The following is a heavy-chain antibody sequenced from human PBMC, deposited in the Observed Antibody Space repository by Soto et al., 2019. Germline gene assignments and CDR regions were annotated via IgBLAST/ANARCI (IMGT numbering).Heavy chain of an antibody. CDR1: GGSFSGYY. Sequence: SETLSLTCAVYGGSFSGYYWSWIRQPPGKGLEWIGEINHSGSTNYNPSLKSRVTISVDTSKNQFSLKLSPVTAADTSVYYCAREPGEWWFDPWGQGTLVTVSS. V-gene: IGHV4-34*01. D-gene: IGHD4-17*01. J-gene: IGHJ5*02. CDR3: AREPGEWWFDP. CDR2: INHSGST.